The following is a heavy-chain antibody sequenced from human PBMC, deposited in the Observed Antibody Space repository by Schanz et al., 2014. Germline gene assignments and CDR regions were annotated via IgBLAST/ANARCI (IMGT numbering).Heavy chain of an antibody. CDR1: GFTVNTNY. V-gene: IGHV3-53*01. CDR3: AREGGRDGYNLAFDV. CDR2: MDINSGST. D-gene: IGHD5-12*01. Sequence: EVQLVESGGGLIQPGGSLRLSCAVSGFTVNTNYMSWVRQAPGKGLEWISSMDINSGSTQYADSVKGRFIISRDSSKNILFRQMTSLRAEDTAVYFWAREGGRDGYNLAFDVWGQGTLVTVSS. J-gene: IGHJ3*01.